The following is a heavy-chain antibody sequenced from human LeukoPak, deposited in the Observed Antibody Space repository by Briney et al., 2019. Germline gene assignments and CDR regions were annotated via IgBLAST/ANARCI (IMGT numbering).Heavy chain of an antibody. Sequence: SETLSLTCTVSGGSISSGSYYWSWIRQPAGKGLEWIGRIYTSGSTNYNPSLKSRVTISVDTSKNQFSLKLSSVTAADTAVYYCARQRQPRNYYYYYMDVWGKGTTVTVSS. V-gene: IGHV4-61*02. D-gene: IGHD6-25*01. J-gene: IGHJ6*03. CDR3: ARQRQPRNYYYYYMDV. CDR2: IYTSGST. CDR1: GGSISSGSYY.